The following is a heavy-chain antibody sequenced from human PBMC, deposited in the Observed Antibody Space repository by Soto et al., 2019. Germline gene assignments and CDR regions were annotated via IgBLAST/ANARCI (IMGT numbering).Heavy chain of an antibody. V-gene: IGHV4-34*01. J-gene: IGHJ4*02. Sequence: QVQLQQWGAGLLKPSETLSLTCAVYGGSFSGYYWSWIRQPPGKGLEWIGEINDSGSTNYNPSLNSRVTISVATSKNQFPLKVGSVTAADTAVYYCARGGAVTTPVPFDYWGPGTLVTVSS. CDR2: INDSGST. CDR1: GGSFSGYY. CDR3: ARGGAVTTPVPFDY. D-gene: IGHD4-17*01.